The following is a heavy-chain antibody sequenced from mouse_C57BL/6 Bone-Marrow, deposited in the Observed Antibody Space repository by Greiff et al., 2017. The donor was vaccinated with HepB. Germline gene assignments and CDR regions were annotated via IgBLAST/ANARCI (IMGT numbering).Heavy chain of an antibody. CDR3: TTGYYGSSYDYAMDY. J-gene: IGHJ4*01. CDR1: GFNIKDDY. D-gene: IGHD1-1*01. CDR2: IDPENGDT. Sequence: VQLQQSGAELVRPGASVKLSCTASGFNIKDDYMPWVKQRPEQGLEWIGWIDPENGDTEYASKFQGKATITADTSSNTAYLQLSSLTSEDTAVYYGTTGYYGSSYDYAMDYWGQGTSVTVSS. V-gene: IGHV14-4*01.